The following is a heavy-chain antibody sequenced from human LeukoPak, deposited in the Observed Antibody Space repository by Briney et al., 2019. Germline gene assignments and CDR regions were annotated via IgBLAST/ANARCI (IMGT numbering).Heavy chain of an antibody. J-gene: IGHJ4*02. V-gene: IGHV3-30*02. CDR1: GITFSTYG. CDR2: VRFDGSNK. Sequence: LAGGSLRLSCTASGITFSTYGMHWVRQAPGKGLEWVAFVRFDGSNKYYAASVKGRFTISRDNSKNTLYLQMNGLRPEDTAVYYCASDIVIKPSAPEHGYWGQGTLVTVSS. D-gene: IGHD2/OR15-2a*01. CDR3: ASDIVIKPSAPEHGY.